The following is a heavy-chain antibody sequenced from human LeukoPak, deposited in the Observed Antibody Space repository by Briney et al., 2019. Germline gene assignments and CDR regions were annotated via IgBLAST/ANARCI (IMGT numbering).Heavy chain of an antibody. Sequence: PSETLSLTCAVYGGSFSGYYWSWIRQPPGKGLEWIGEINHSGSTNYSPSLKSRVTISVDTSKNQFSLKLSSVTAADTAVYYCARGTPGDSSGYYLDYWGQGTLVTVSS. CDR1: GGSFSGYY. CDR2: INHSGST. CDR3: ARGTPGDSSGYYLDY. J-gene: IGHJ4*02. V-gene: IGHV4-34*01. D-gene: IGHD3-22*01.